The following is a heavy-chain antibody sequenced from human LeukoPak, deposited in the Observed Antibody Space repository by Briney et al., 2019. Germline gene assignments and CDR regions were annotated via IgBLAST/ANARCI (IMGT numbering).Heavy chain of an antibody. J-gene: IGHJ4*02. D-gene: IGHD5-12*01. V-gene: IGHV3-33*01. CDR1: GFTFSSYG. Sequence: GGSLRLSCAASGFTFSSYGMHWVRQAPGTGLEWVAGIWYDGSNKYYADSVKGRFTISRDNSENTLYLQMNSLRAEDTAMYYCARDQSGYDFGFDYWGQGALVTVSS. CDR2: IWYDGSNK. CDR3: ARDQSGYDFGFDY.